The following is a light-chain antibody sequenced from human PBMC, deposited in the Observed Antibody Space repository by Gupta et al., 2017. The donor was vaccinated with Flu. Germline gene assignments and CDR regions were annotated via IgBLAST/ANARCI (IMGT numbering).Light chain of an antibody. CDR1: HGISSW. CDR3: QQANSFPPT. CDR2: AAS. Sequence: TTQSLSTVSASAVDRVTITCRASHGISSWSAWYQQNLGKAPKLLIYAASSLQSGVPSWFSGSGSGTDFNLTLSILQPEDITAYYCQQANSFPPTFGQGTRLEIK. J-gene: IGKJ5*01. V-gene: IGKV1D-12*01.